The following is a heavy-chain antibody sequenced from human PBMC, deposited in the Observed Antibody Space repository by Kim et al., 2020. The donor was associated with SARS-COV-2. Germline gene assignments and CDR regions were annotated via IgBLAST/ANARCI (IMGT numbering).Heavy chain of an antibody. CDR1: GFTFSSYG. J-gene: IGHJ6*01. Sequence: GGSLRLSCAASGFTFSSYGMHWVRQAPGKGLEWVAVISYDGSNKYYADSVKGRFTISRDNSKNTLYLQMNSLRAEDTAVYYCAKATMAKKYCSSTSCYY. CDR3: AKATMAKKYCSSTSCYY. V-gene: IGHV3-30*18. D-gene: IGHD2-2*01. CDR2: ISYDGSNK.